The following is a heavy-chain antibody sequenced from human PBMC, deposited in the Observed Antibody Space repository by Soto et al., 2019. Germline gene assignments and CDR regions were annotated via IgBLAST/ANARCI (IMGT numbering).Heavy chain of an antibody. D-gene: IGHD6-19*01. CDR2: IYYSGST. V-gene: IGHV4-39*01. Sequence: QLQLQESGPGLVKPSETLSLTCTVSGGSISSSSYYWGWIRQPPGKGLEWIGSIYYSGSTYYNPSLKSRVTISVDTSKNQFSLKLSSVTAADTAVYYCARQPKQWLVPLYYYGMDVWGQGTTVTVSS. J-gene: IGHJ6*02. CDR1: GGSISSSSYY. CDR3: ARQPKQWLVPLYYYGMDV.